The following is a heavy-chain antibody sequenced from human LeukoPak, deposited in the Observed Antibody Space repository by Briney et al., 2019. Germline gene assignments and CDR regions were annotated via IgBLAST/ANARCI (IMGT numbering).Heavy chain of an antibody. CDR1: GGSISSSSYY. CDR3: ARVGFEYSSSSYYFDY. D-gene: IGHD6-6*01. J-gene: IGHJ4*02. V-gene: IGHV4-39*01. Sequence: PSETLSLTCTVSGGSISSSSYYWGWIRQPPGKGLEWIGSIYYSGSTYYNPSLKSRVTISVDTSKNQFSLKLSSVTAADTAVYYCARVGFEYSSSSYYFDYWGQGTLVTVSS. CDR2: IYYSGST.